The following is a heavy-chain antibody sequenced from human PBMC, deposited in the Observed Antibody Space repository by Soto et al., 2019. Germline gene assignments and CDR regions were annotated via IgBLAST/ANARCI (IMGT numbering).Heavy chain of an antibody. CDR1: GGSCSGYY. CDR2: INHSGST. V-gene: IGHV4-34*01. CDR3: PLIAVDGVEC. Sequence: RTCAVYGGSCSGYYWSWIRQPPGKGLEWIGEINHSGSTNYSPSLKSRVTISVDTSKNQFSLKLSSVTAADTAVHYCPLIAVDGVECWGRRTLVTISS. J-gene: IGHJ4*02. D-gene: IGHD6-19*01.